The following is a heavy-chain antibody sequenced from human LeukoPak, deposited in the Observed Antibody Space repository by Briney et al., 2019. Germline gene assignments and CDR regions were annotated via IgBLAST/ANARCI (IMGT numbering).Heavy chain of an antibody. CDR1: GFTFSAYS. V-gene: IGHV3-48*01. CDR2: ISGSSTII. CDR3: ARVRSGWYFDY. J-gene: IGHJ4*02. D-gene: IGHD6-19*01. Sequence: GSLRLSCAASGFTFSAYSMKWARQPPGKGLEWVSFISGSSTIISYADSVKGRFTISRDKAKNSLYLQMNSLRAEDTAIYYCARVRSGWYFDYWGQGTPVTVSS.